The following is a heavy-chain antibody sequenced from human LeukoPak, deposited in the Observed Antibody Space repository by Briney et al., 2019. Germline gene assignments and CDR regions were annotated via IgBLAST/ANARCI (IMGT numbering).Heavy chain of an antibody. J-gene: IGHJ4*02. Sequence: GGSLRLSCAASGFTFNTYTMNWVRQAPGKGLEWVSVIYSGGSTYYADSVKGRFTISRDNSKNTLYLQMNSLRAEDTAVYYCAREYAGWGQGTLVTVSS. V-gene: IGHV3-53*01. CDR1: GFTFNTYT. CDR3: AREYAG. D-gene: IGHD6-13*01. CDR2: IYSGGST.